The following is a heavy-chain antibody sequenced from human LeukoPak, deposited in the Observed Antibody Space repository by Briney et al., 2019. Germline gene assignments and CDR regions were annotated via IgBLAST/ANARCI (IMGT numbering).Heavy chain of an antibody. J-gene: IGHJ4*02. CDR2: INPNTGET. V-gene: IGHV1-2*06. CDR1: GYTFTGYH. D-gene: IGHD6-13*01. CDR3: ARDQGSLTRSWYTGY. Sequence: ASVKVSXKASGYTFTGYHIHWVRQAPGQGLEWMGRINPNTGETNFAQKFQGRVTMTRDTSITTAYMELSSLRPDDTAVYFCARDQGSLTRSWYTGYWGQGTQVTVSS.